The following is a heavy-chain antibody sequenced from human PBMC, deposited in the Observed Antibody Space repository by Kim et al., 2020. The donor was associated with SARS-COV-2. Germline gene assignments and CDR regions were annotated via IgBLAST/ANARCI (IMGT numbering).Heavy chain of an antibody. V-gene: IGHV3-49*03. CDR2: IRSKAYGGTT. D-gene: IGHD3-10*01. CDR1: GFTFGDYA. Sequence: GGSLRLSCTASGFTFGDYAMSWFRQAPGKGLEWVGFIRSKAYGGTTEYAASVKGRFTISRDDSKSIAYLQMNSLKTEDTAVYYCTRGRAGGLWFGELWGSNDYWGQGTLVTVSS. J-gene: IGHJ4*02. CDR3: TRGRAGGLWFGELWGSNDY.